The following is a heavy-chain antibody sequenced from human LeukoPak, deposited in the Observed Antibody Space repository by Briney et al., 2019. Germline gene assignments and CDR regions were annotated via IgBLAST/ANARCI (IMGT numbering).Heavy chain of an antibody. CDR1: GYSFTSYW. D-gene: IGHD6-13*01. J-gene: IGHJ4*02. V-gene: IGHV5-51*01. CDR3: ARQSSLYSSSSGTFDY. Sequence: GESLKISCKGSGYSFTSYWIGWVRQMPGKGLEWMGIIYPGDSDTRYSPSFQGQVTISADKSISTAYLQWSSLKASDTAMYYCARQSSLYSSSSGTFDYWGQGTLVTVSS. CDR2: IYPGDSDT.